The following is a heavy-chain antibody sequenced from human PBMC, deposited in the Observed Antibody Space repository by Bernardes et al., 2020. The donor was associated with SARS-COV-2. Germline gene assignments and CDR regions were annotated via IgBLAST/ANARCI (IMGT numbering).Heavy chain of an antibody. V-gene: IGHV1-8*01. CDR1: GYTFTSYD. Sequence: ASVKVSCKASGYTFTSYDINWVRQATGQGLEWMGRVNPNSGNTDYAQKFQGRVTMTRTTSESTAYMELSSLRSEDTAVYYCAASAPGYYDILTGYYPYYYYYGMDVWGQGTTVTVSS. CDR3: AASAPGYYDILTGYYPYYYYYGMDV. J-gene: IGHJ6*02. D-gene: IGHD3-9*01. CDR2: VNPNSGNT.